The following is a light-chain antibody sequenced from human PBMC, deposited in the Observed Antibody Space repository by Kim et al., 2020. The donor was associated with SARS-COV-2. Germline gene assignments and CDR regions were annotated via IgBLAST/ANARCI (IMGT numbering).Light chain of an antibody. V-gene: IGKV1-33*01. CDR2: DAS. CDR3: QQYDNLPYT. J-gene: IGKJ2*01. CDR1: KDISNY. Sequence: ASVGDRVTITCHASKDISNYLNGYRLKPGKAPRLLIYDASNLETGVPSRFSGSGSGTDFNFTINSLYPEDTAPDYCQQYDNLPYTFGQGPKLEI.